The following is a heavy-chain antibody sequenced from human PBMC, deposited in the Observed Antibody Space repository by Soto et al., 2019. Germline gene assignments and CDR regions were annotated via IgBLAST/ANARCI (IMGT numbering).Heavy chain of an antibody. D-gene: IGHD3-10*01. CDR1: GDSFTRYD. J-gene: IGHJ3*02. Sequence: GASVKVSCKASGDSFTRYDINWVRQATGQGLEWMGWMNPNSGNTGYAQKFQGRVTMTRNTSISTAYMELSSLRSEDTAVYYCARGSELSPPDIWGQGTMVTVSS. V-gene: IGHV1-8*01. CDR2: MNPNSGNT. CDR3: ARGSELSPPDI.